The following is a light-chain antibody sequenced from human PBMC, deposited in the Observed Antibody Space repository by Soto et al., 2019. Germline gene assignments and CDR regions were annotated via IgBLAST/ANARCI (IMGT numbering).Light chain of an antibody. CDR1: QSISSW. J-gene: IGKJ1*01. CDR2: KAS. V-gene: IGKV1-5*03. CDR3: QQYGSSPPWT. Sequence: DIQMTQSPSTLSASVGDRVTITCRASQSISSWLAWYQQKPGKAPKLLIYKASSLESGVPSRFSGSGSGTESTLTISRLEPEDFAVYYCQQYGSSPPWTFGQGTKVEIK.